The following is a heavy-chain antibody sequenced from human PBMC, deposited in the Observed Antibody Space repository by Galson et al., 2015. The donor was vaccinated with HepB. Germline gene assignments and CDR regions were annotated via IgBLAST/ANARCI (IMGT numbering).Heavy chain of an antibody. Sequence: QSGAEVTKPGESLKISCTGSGYRFTSYWIGWVRQMPGKGLEWMAIIYPADSDTRYSPSFQGQVTISADKSISTAYLQWSSLKASDTVMYYCARRPGSEGHYWGQGTLVTVSS. CDR3: ARRPGSEGHY. CDR1: GYRFTSYW. V-gene: IGHV5-51*01. J-gene: IGHJ4*02. D-gene: IGHD3-10*01. CDR2: IYPADSDT.